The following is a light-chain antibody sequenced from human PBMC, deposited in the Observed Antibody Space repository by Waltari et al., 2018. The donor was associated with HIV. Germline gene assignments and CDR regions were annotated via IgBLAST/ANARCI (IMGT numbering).Light chain of an antibody. V-gene: IGLV2-14*01. CDR1: DRDFGFYNF. CDR3: ASYTADDTVL. Sequence: SDLTQPASVSGFLGQSITISCTGADRDFGFYNFISWYQQQPGKVPKLLLYEVDTRASGVHGRCSGSKSGNTASLTISGLQVEDEGLYHCASYTADDTVLFGGGTTVTV. J-gene: IGLJ2*01. CDR2: EVD.